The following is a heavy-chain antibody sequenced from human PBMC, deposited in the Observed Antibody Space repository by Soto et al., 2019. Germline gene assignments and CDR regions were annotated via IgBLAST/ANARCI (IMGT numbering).Heavy chain of an antibody. J-gene: IGHJ4*02. CDR3: ARVGSYSDGSSYPY. CDR2: IKANGGAT. D-gene: IGHD6-6*01. V-gene: IGHV1-2*02. Sequence: QVQLVQAGAELKKPGASVTVSCKASGYTFTGHDLHWVRQAPGQGLEWMGWIKANGGATKYARKLQGSVTMTRDTSTTTAYLELNSLRSDDTAVYFCARVGSYSDGSSYPYWGQGTLVTVSA. CDR1: GYTFTGHD.